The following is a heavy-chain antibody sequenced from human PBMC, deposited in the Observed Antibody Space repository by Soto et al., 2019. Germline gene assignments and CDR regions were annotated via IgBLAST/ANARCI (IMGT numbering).Heavy chain of an antibody. Sequence: GGSVRLSCSASGFTFSNYAMHWVRQAPGKGLEYVSAISSNGGNTYYADSVKGRFTISRDNSKNTLYLQMSSLRTEDTAVYYCVKAVFSGYYYVPFDYWGQGTLVTVSS. D-gene: IGHD3-22*01. CDR3: VKAVFSGYYYVPFDY. J-gene: IGHJ4*02. CDR1: GFTFSNYA. V-gene: IGHV3-64D*06. CDR2: ISSNGGNT.